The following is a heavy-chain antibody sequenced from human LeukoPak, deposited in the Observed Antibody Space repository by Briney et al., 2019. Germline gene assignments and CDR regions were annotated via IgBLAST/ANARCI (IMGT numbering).Heavy chain of an antibody. D-gene: IGHD3-10*01. J-gene: IGHJ4*02. CDR1: GFTFSSYG. Sequence: PGGSLRLSCAASGFTFSSYGMHWVRQAPGKGLEWVAVISYDGSNKYYADSVKGRFTISRDNSKNTLYLQMNSLRAEDTAVYYCAKDPASRFGELIPPAFDYWGQGTLVTVSS. CDR3: AKDPASRFGELIPPAFDY. CDR2: ISYDGSNK. V-gene: IGHV3-30*18.